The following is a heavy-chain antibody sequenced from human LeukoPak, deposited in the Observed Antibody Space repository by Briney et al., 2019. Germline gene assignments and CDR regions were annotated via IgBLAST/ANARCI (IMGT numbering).Heavy chain of an antibody. CDR3: ANGNRCTSPNCLGYYYFYMDV. J-gene: IGHJ6*03. CDR1: GFTFSDYY. D-gene: IGHD2-8*01. CDR2: ISCSGSTI. Sequence: PGGSLRLSCAASGFTFSDYYMSWIRQAPGKGLEWVSYISCSGSTIYYADSVKGRFTISRDNSKNTLYLQMNSLRAEDTAVYYCANGNRCTSPNCLGYYYFYMDVWGKGTTVTVSS. V-gene: IGHV3-11*01.